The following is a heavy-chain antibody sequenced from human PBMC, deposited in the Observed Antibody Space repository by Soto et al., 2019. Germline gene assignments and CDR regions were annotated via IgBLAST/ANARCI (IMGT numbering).Heavy chain of an antibody. D-gene: IGHD6-19*01. CDR3: ARDSSGLLNYFDY. J-gene: IGHJ4*02. CDR1: GFTFSSYG. V-gene: IGHV3-33*01. Sequence: QVQLVESGGGVVQPGRSLRLSCAASGFTFSSYGMHWVRQAPGKGLEWVALIWYDGSNKYYADSVKGRFTISRDNSKNTLYLQVNSLRAEDTAVYYCARDSSGLLNYFDYWGQGPLVTVSS. CDR2: IWYDGSNK.